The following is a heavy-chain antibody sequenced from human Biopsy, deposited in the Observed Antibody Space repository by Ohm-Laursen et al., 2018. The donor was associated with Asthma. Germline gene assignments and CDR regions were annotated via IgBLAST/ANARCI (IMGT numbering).Heavy chain of an antibody. J-gene: IGHJ6*02. CDR1: GYTFNSAG. CDR3: ARAVDYSHYYGIDV. D-gene: IGHD3-10*01. V-gene: IGHV1-18*01. Sequence: SVKVSCNASGYTFNSAGITWVRQAPGQGLEWMGWISVYNGNTKVAQKLQDRVTMITDTSTSTAYMELRSLRSDDTAVYFRARAVDYSHYYGIDVWGQGTTVTVS. CDR2: ISVYNGNT.